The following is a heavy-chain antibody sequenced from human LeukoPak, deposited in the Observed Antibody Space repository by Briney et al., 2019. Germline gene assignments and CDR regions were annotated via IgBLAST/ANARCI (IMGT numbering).Heavy chain of an antibody. V-gene: IGHV1-2*02. CDR3: AAICSGGSCLGY. CDR2: INPNGGGT. CDR1: GYTFTGYY. Sequence: ASVKVSCKASGYTFTGYYMHWVRQAPGQGLEYMGWINPNGGGTNYAQKFQGRVSMTRETSISTAYLEVSRLKSDDTAVYYCAAICSGGSCLGYWGQGTLVTVSS. D-gene: IGHD2-15*01. J-gene: IGHJ4*02.